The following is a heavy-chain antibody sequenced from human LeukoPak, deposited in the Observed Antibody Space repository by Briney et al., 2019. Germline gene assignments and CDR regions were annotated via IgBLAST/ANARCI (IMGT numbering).Heavy chain of an antibody. CDR3: AKRATVTTFGHCDY. J-gene: IGHJ4*02. Sequence: PGGSLRLSCAASGFTFSSYAMHWVRQAPGKGLEWVAVISYDGSNKYYADSVKGRFTISRDNSKNTLYLQMNSLRAEDTAVYYCAKRATVTTFGHCDYWGQGTLVTVSS. CDR2: ISYDGSNK. CDR1: GFTFSSYA. D-gene: IGHD4-17*01. V-gene: IGHV3-30*04.